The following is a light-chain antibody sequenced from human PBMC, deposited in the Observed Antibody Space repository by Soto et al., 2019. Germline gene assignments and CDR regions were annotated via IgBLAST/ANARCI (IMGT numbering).Light chain of an antibody. CDR2: DTS. CDR3: QPYNNWPLT. J-gene: IGKJ4*01. V-gene: IGKV3-15*01. Sequence: EIVMRQSPATLSVSPGEGPTLSCRASQGIGDTLAWYQHKPGQTPRLLIYDTSTRATCVPTWFSGSRSGAEFTLTINSLQSEDFAVYYCQPYNNWPLTFGGGTKVDIK. CDR1: QGIGDT.